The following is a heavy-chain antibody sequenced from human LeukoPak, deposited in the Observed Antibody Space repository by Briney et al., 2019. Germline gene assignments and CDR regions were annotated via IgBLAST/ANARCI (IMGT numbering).Heavy chain of an antibody. V-gene: IGHV4-39*01. CDR3: AKAGARSLHSGGLYVLDV. J-gene: IGHJ6*03. CDR1: GDSVSSTGYY. CDR2: IYYSGST. D-gene: IGHD2-15*01. Sequence: SETLSLTCTVSGDSVSSTGYYWGWIRQPPGKGLEWIGTIYYSGSTYHNPSLKSRVTMSEDTSRNQFSLRLSSVNAADTAVYYWAKAGARSLHSGGLYVLDVGGKGKRATV.